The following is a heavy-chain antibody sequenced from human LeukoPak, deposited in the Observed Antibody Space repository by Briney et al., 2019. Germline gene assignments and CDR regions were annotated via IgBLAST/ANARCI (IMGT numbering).Heavy chain of an antibody. CDR3: ACRVAGGGYFDH. Sequence: PAETVTLMCAVSGDPVRSNHWWGWIRQSPTDGLALIGYIYYSGGVYYNSSLKSRVTMSIDMSKNQFQLRLSSMASVDTAVYYCACRVAGGGYFDHWGRGILVTVSS. J-gene: IGHJ4*02. CDR2: IYYSGGV. V-gene: IGHV4-28*05. D-gene: IGHD2-15*01. CDR1: GDPVRSNHW.